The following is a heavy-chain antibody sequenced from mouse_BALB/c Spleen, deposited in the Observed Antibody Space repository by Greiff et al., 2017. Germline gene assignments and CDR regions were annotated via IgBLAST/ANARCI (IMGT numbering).Heavy chain of an antibody. V-gene: IGHV5-6-5*01. D-gene: IGHD2-14*01. Sequence: EVMLVESGGGLVKPGGSLKLSCAASGFTFSSYAMSWVRQTPEKRLEWVASISSGGSTYYPDSVKGRFTISRDNARNILYLQMSSLRSEDTAMYYCARAFYYRYDGGGFDYWGQGTTLTVSS. J-gene: IGHJ2*01. CDR3: ARAFYYRYDGGGFDY. CDR2: ISSGGST. CDR1: GFTFSSYA.